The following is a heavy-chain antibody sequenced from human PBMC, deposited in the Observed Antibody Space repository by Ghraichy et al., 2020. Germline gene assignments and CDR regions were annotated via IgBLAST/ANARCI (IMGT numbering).Heavy chain of an antibody. D-gene: IGHD2/OR15-2a*01. CDR3: ATSQHSTAWN. Sequence: LSLTCAASGVTSSNYWMSSVRQTPGKGLEWVSHINRAGTDKYYVDSVKGRFTISRDKAKNSLYLQFNSLRPGDTAVYFCATSQHSTAWNWGQGTLVTVSS. CDR1: GVTSSNYW. CDR2: INRAGTDK. J-gene: IGHJ4*02. V-gene: IGHV3-7*01.